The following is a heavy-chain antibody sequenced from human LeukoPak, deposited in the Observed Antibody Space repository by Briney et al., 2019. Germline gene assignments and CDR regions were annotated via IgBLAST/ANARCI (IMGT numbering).Heavy chain of an antibody. J-gene: IGHJ3*02. D-gene: IGHD5-24*01. CDR3: ARGRWLKYRDDAFDI. CDR1: GYTFTGYY. Sequence: GASVKVSCKASGYTFTGYYMHWVRQAPGQGREWMGWINPNSGGTNYAQKFQGRVTMTRDTSISTAYMELSRLRSDDTAVYYCARGRWLKYRDDAFDIWGQGTLVTVSS. CDR2: INPNSGGT. V-gene: IGHV1-2*02.